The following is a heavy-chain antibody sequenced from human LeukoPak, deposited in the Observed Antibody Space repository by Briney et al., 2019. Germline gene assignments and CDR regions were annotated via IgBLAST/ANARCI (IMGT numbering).Heavy chain of an antibody. CDR3: ARGGGYKEGYYFDY. CDR1: GGSISSYY. Sequence: TSETLSLTCTVSGGSISSYYWSWIRQPPGKGLEWIGYIYYSGSTNYNPSLKSRVTISVDTSKNQFSLKLSSVTAADTAVYYCARGGGYKEGYYFDYWGQGTLVTDSS. CDR2: IYYSGST. V-gene: IGHV4-59*01. D-gene: IGHD5-24*01. J-gene: IGHJ4*02.